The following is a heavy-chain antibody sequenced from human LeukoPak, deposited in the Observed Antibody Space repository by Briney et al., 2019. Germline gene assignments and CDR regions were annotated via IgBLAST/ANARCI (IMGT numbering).Heavy chain of an antibody. CDR1: GGSISSYY. J-gene: IGHJ5*02. Sequence: SSETLSLTCTVSGGSISSYYWSWIRQPPGKGLEWIGYIYYSGSTNYNPSLKSRVTISVDTSKNQFSLKLSSVTAADTAVYYCARGTPKYSRKPLDPWGQGTLVTVSS. CDR3: ARGTPKYSRKPLDP. V-gene: IGHV4-59*12. D-gene: IGHD6-6*01. CDR2: IYYSGST.